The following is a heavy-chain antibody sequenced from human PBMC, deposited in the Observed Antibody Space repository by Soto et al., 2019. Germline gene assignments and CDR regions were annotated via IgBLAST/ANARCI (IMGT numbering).Heavy chain of an antibody. CDR2: IYYSGST. D-gene: IGHD3-22*01. V-gene: IGHV4-30-4*01. J-gene: IGHJ5*02. CDR3: ARGMNMIVVASNWFDP. CDR1: GGSISSGDYY. Sequence: SETLSLTCTVPGGSISSGDYYGSWLRQPPGKGLEWIGYIYYSGSTYYNPSLKSRVTISVDTSKNQFSLKLSSVTAADTAAYYCARGMNMIVVASNWFDPWGQGTLVTVSS.